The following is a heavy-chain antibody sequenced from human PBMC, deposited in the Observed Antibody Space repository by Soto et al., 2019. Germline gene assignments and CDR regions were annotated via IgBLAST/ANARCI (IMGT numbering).Heavy chain of an antibody. CDR3: ARDKRDRVPAAPRSRYNWFDP. CDR1: GFTFSSYS. D-gene: IGHD2-2*01. CDR2: ISSSSSYI. J-gene: IGHJ5*02. V-gene: IGHV3-21*01. Sequence: LRLSCAASGFTFSSYSMNWVRQAPGKGLEWVSSISSSSSYIYYADSVKGRFTISRDNAKNSLYLQMNSLRAEDTAVYYCARDKRDRVPAAPRSRYNWFDPWGQGTLVTVSS.